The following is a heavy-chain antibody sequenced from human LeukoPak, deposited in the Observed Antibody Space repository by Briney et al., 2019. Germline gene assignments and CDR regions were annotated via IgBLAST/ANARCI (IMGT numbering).Heavy chain of an antibody. V-gene: IGHV1-69*06. CDR3: ARVITMVRGGSYYYYYMDV. D-gene: IGHD3-10*01. CDR1: GGTFSSYA. J-gene: IGHJ6*03. Sequence: SVKVSCKASGGTFSSYAISWVRQAPGQGLEWMGGIIPIFGTANYAQKFQGRVTIIADKSTSTAYMELSSLRSEDTAVYYCARVITMVRGGSYYYYYMDVWGKGTTVTVSS. CDR2: IIPIFGTA.